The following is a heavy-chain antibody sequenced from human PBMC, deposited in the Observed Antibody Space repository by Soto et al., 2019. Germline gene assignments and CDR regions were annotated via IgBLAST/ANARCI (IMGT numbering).Heavy chain of an antibody. CDR1: GGTFSSYA. V-gene: IGHV1-69*01. J-gene: IGHJ2*01. Sequence: QVQLVQSGAEVKKPGSSVKVSCKASGGTFSSYAISWVRQAPGQGLEWMGGIIPIFGTANYAQKFQGRVTITADESTSTAYMELSSLRSEDTAVYYCARDGRGATVTRSYWYFDLWGRGTLVTVSS. CDR3: ARDGRGATVTRSYWYFDL. D-gene: IGHD4-17*01. CDR2: IIPIFGTA.